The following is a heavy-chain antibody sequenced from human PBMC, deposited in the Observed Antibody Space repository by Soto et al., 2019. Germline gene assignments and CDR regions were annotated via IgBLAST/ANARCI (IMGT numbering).Heavy chain of an antibody. CDR1: GGSISSSSYY. Sequence: PSETLSLTCTVSGGSISSSSYYWGWIRQPPGKGLEWIESIYYSGSTYYNPSLKSRVTISVDTSKNQFSLKLSSVTAADTAVYYCARRGIAARPVGYYYYYGMDVWGQGTTVTVSS. D-gene: IGHD6-6*01. J-gene: IGHJ6*02. V-gene: IGHV4-39*01. CDR3: ARRGIAARPVGYYYYYGMDV. CDR2: IYYSGST.